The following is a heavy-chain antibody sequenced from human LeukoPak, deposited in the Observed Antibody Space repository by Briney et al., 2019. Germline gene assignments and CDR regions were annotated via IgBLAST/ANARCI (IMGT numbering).Heavy chain of an antibody. CDR2: INPNSGGT. V-gene: IGHV1-2*02. J-gene: IGHJ4*02. CDR1: GYTFTGYY. Sequence: ASVKVFCKASGYTFTGYYMHWVRQAPGQGLEWMGWINPNSGGTNYAQKFQGRVTMTRDTSISTAYMELSRLRSDDTAVYYCARVGILTGLFDYWGQGTLVTVSS. CDR3: ARVGILTGLFDY. D-gene: IGHD3-9*01.